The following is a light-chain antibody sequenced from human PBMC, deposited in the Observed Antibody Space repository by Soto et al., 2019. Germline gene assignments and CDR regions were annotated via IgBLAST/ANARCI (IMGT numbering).Light chain of an antibody. CDR3: QHTNNFHFT. J-gene: IGKJ5*01. V-gene: IGKV1-12*01. Sequence: DIQMTQSPSTLSASVGDRVTITCPASQSISSWLAWHKQKPGKXHKXXIYTASRLQTGVPPRFRGSVSGTDFTLTINSLKPEDVETDDCQHTNNFHFTFGQGTRLEIK. CDR1: QSISSW. CDR2: TAS.